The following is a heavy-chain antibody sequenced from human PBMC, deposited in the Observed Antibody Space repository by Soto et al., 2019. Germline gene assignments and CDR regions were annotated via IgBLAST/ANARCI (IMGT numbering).Heavy chain of an antibody. CDR2: VYHTGDT. CDR1: GGTVASSHW. V-gene: IGHV4-4*02. Sequence: KPSETLSLTCGVSGGTVASSHWCSWVRQSPGGGLEWIGNVYHTGDTNFNPSLQSRVTISVDKSNNQFSLRLNSLTAADTAVYFCAREIVTAGGNNYFDPWGPGTLVTVSS. CDR3: AREIVTAGGNNYFDP. D-gene: IGHD2-21*02. J-gene: IGHJ5*02.